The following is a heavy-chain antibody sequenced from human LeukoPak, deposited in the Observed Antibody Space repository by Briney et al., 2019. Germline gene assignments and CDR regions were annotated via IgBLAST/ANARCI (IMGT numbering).Heavy chain of an antibody. Sequence: PSETLSLTCTVSGGSISSSSYYWGWIRQPPGKGLEWIGYIYTSGSTNYNPSLKSRVTISVDTSKNQFSLKLSSVTAADTAVYYCARHATTGSGSYYLSGFNPWGQGTLVTVSS. V-gene: IGHV4-61*05. CDR2: IYTSGST. D-gene: IGHD3-10*01. CDR1: GGSISSSSYY. CDR3: ARHATTGSGSYYLSGFNP. J-gene: IGHJ5*02.